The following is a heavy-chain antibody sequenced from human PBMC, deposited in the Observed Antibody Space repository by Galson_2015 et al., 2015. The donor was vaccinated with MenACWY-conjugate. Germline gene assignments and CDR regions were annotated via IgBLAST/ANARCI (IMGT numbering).Heavy chain of an antibody. V-gene: IGHV4-61*08. CDR1: GGSASSSGYY. CDR3: ARWVAVKMIEY. Sequence: ETLSLTCTVSGGSASSSGYYWTWIRQPPGKGLEWIGLIYDSGTTKYNPSLKGRVTISLDTSKNQFSLKLSSVTAADTAVYYCARWVAVKMIEYCGQGTLVTVSS. D-gene: IGHD6-19*01. CDR2: IYDSGTT. J-gene: IGHJ4*02.